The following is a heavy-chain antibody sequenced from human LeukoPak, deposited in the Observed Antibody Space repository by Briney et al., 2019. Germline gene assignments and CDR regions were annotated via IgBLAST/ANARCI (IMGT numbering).Heavy chain of an antibody. D-gene: IGHD3-22*01. V-gene: IGHV1-69*02. CDR1: GYTFTSNY. J-gene: IGHJ4*02. Sequence: GASVKVSCKASGYTFTSNYIHWVRQAPGQGLEWMGRIIPILGIANYAQKFQGRVTITADKSTSTAYMELSSLRSEDTAVYYCATHSSGYTSPDYWGQGTLVTVSS. CDR2: IIPILGIA. CDR3: ATHSSGYTSPDY.